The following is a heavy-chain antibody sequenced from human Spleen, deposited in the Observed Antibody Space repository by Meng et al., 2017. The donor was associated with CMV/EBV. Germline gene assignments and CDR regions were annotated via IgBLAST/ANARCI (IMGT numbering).Heavy chain of an antibody. V-gene: IGHV1-69*10. CDR1: GYMFTGYY. D-gene: IGHD3-10*01. Sequence: SVKVSCKASGYMFTGYYMHWVRQAPGQGLEWMGGIIPILGIANYAQKFQGRVTITADKSTSTAYMELSSLRSEDTAVYYCARDQRNYGSGSYFRDYFDYWGQGTLVTVSS. J-gene: IGHJ4*02. CDR3: ARDQRNYGSGSYFRDYFDY. CDR2: IIPILGIA.